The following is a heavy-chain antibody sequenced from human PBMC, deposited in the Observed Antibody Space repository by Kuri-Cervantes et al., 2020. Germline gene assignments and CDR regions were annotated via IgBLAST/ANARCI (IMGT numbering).Heavy chain of an antibody. D-gene: IGHD2-2*03. CDR2: VHSGGNT. Sequence: GGSLRLSCAASGFIVNNNYMAWARQAPGKGLKWVSVVHSGGNTYYADSVKGRFTISRDSSKNTVYLQMNSLRVEDTAVYYCARSWITESGYWGQGTLVTVSS. CDR3: ARSWITESGY. CDR1: GFIVNNNY. J-gene: IGHJ4*02. V-gene: IGHV3-53*01.